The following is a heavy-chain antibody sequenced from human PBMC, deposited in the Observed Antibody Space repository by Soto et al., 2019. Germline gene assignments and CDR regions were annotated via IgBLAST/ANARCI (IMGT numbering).Heavy chain of an antibody. D-gene: IGHD6-19*01. J-gene: IGHJ3*02. CDR1: GGSISSSNS. CDR3: ARVGEQWPNDAFDI. V-gene: IGHV4-4*02. Sequence: SDTLSLTPAVSGGSISSSNSWSWVRQPPGKGLEWIGEIYHSGSTNYNPSLKSRVTISVDKSKNQFSLKLSSVTAADTAVYYCARVGEQWPNDAFDIWGQGTMVTVSS. CDR2: IYHSGST.